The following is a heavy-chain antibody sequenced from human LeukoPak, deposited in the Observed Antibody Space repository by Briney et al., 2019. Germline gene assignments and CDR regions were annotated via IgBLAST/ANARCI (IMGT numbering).Heavy chain of an antibody. CDR2: INPNSGGT. V-gene: IGHV1-2*02. Sequence: ASVKVSCKASGYTFTGYYMHWVRQAPGQGLEWMGWINPNSGGTNYAQKFQGRVTMTRDTSISTAYMELSRLRSDDTAVYYCVRDPDPLDWGSFRYFDYWGQGTLVTVSS. CDR3: VRDPDPLDWGSFRYFDY. CDR1: GYTFTGYY. D-gene: IGHD3/OR15-3a*01. J-gene: IGHJ4*02.